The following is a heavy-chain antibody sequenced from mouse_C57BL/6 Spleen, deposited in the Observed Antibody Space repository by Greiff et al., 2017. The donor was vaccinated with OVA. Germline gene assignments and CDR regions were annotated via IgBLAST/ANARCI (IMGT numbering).Heavy chain of an antibody. D-gene: IGHD4-1*01. Sequence: EVQLQESEGGLVQPGSSMKLSCTASGFTFSDYYMAWVRQVPEKGLEWVANINYDGSSTYYLDSLKSRFIISRDNAKNILYLQMSSLKSEDTATHYCARANWVYFDYWGQGTTLTVAS. V-gene: IGHV5-16*01. CDR3: ARANWVYFDY. CDR2: INYDGSST. J-gene: IGHJ2*01. CDR1: GFTFSDYY.